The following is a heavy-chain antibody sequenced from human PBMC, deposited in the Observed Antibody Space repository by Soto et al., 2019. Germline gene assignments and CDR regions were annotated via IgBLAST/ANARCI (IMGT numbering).Heavy chain of an antibody. CDR3: ARITWNHDPSRKKDYFDGLDF. CDR1: EFIFRDYY. CDR2: ISASGNYT. V-gene: IGHV3-11*03. Sequence: PGGSLRLSCAASEFIFRDYYMSWIRQAPGKGLEWVSYISASGNYTKYADSVKGRFTVSRDNAKRSLYLHMNSLRAEDTAMYYCARITWNHDPSRKKDYFDGLDFWGQGATVTVSS. D-gene: IGHD1-1*01. J-gene: IGHJ6*02.